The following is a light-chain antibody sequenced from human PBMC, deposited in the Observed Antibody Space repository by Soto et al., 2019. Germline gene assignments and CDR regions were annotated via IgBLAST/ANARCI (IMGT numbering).Light chain of an antibody. J-gene: IGKJ1*01. V-gene: IGKV1-5*03. CDR1: QTTSSW. CDR3: QQYDSYSWT. CDR2: KAS. Sequence: DIQMTQSPSTLSGSVGDRVTITCRASQTTSSWLAWFQQKPGKAPKLLIYKASNLEDGVPTRFSGSGSGTEFTLTISSLQPDDFATYYCQQYDSYSWTFGQGTKVDIK.